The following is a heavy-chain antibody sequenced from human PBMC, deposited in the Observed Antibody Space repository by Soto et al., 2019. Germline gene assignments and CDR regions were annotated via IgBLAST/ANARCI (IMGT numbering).Heavy chain of an antibody. CDR3: ARLGGEYCSGGSCYRARWDYYMDV. Sequence: SETLSLTCTVSGGSISSYYWSWIRQPPGKGLEWIGYIYYSGSTNYNPSLKSRVTISVDTSKNQFSLKLSSVTAADTAVYYCARLGGEYCSGGSCYRARWDYYMDVWGKGTTVTVSS. CDR1: GGSISSYY. D-gene: IGHD2-15*01. V-gene: IGHV4-59*01. J-gene: IGHJ6*03. CDR2: IYYSGST.